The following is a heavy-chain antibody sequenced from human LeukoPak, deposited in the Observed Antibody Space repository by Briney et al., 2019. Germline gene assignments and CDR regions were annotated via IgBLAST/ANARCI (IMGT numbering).Heavy chain of an antibody. D-gene: IGHD3-3*01. CDR1: GFTFSSSA. J-gene: IGHJ4*02. CDR3: AKDRAEYFFRSDY. V-gene: IGHV3-23*01. CDR2: ISGSGGST. Sequence: GGSLRLSCAASGFTFSSSAMSWVRQAPGKGLEWVSSISGSGGSTYYADSVKGRFTISRDNSKNTLYLQMNSLRAEDTAVYYCAKDRAEYFFRSDYWGQGTLVTVS.